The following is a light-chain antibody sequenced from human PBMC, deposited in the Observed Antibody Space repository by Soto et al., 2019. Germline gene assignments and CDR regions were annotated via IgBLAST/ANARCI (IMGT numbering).Light chain of an antibody. V-gene: IGLV2-14*03. CDR1: SSDVGGYNY. Sequence: QSALTQPASVSGSPGQSITISCTGTSSDVGGYNYVSWYQQHPGKAPKLMIYDVSNRPSGVSNRFSGSKSGNTASLTISGLQAEDEADYYCSSYTSSSLHVFGTGTNLTVL. CDR3: SSYTSSSLHV. CDR2: DVS. J-gene: IGLJ1*01.